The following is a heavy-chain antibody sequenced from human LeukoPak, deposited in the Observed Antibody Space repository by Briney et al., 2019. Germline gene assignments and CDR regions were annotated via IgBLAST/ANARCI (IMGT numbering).Heavy chain of an antibody. CDR3: AGGPGFLIDC. Sequence: GGSLRLSCAASGFTFSSYWMGWVRQAPGKGLEWVANIKQDGSEKHYVDSVKGRLTISRDNAKNLLYLQMNSLRVEDTAVYYCAGGPGFLIDCWGQGTLVTVSS. J-gene: IGHJ4*02. CDR1: GFTFSSYW. V-gene: IGHV3-7*01. D-gene: IGHD3-3*01. CDR2: IKQDGSEK.